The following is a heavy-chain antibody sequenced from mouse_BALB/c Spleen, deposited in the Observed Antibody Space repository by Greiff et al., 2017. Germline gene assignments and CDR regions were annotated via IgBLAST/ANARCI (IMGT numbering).Heavy chain of an antibody. J-gene: IGHJ2*01. V-gene: IGHV1-7*01. CDR1: GYTFTSYW. CDR3: AIYDGYLYYFDY. CDR2: INPSTGYT. D-gene: IGHD2-3*01. Sequence: QVQLQQSGAELVKPGASVKMSCKASGYTFTSYWMHWVKQRPGQGLEWIGYINPSTGYTEYNQKFKDKATLTADKSSSTAYMQLSSLTSEDSAVYYCAIYDGYLYYFDYWGQGTTRTVSS.